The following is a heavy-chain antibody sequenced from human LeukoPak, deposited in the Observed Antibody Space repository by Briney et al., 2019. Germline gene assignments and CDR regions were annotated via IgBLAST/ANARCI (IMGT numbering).Heavy chain of an antibody. J-gene: IGHJ3*02. CDR2: MNPNSGNT. CDR3: ARGHIVVNDAFDI. D-gene: IGHD2-15*01. Sequence: ASVKVSRKASGYTFTSYDINWVRQATGQGLEWMGWMNPNSGNTGYAQKFQGRVTITRNTSISTAYMELSSLRSEDTAVYYCARGHIVVNDAFDIWGQGTMVTVSS. V-gene: IGHV1-8*03. CDR1: GYTFTSYD.